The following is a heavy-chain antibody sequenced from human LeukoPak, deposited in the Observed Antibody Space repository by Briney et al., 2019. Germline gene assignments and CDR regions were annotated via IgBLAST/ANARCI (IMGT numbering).Heavy chain of an antibody. Sequence: GGSLRLSCAASGFTFSSYEMNWVRQAPGKGLEWVSYISSSGSTIYYADSVKGRFTISRDNAKNLLYLQMNSLRADDTAVYYCARETYCSGGSCYKGNAFDIWGQGTMVTVSS. V-gene: IGHV3-48*03. D-gene: IGHD2-15*01. CDR2: ISSSGSTI. J-gene: IGHJ3*02. CDR3: ARETYCSGGSCYKGNAFDI. CDR1: GFTFSSYE.